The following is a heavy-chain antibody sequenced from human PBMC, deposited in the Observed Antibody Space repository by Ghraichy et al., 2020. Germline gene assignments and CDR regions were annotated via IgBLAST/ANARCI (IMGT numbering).Heavy chain of an antibody. CDR2: ISSSTTYI. CDR1: GFTFTTYT. CDR3: ARDLHGDYSFDY. V-gene: IGHV3-21*01. D-gene: IGHD4-17*01. Sequence: GGSLRLSCAASGFTFTTYTMNWVRQAPGKGLEWVSSISSSTTYIYYADSVKGRFTISRDNAKNSLYLQMNSLRAEDTAVYYCARDLHGDYSFDYWGQGTLVTVAS. J-gene: IGHJ4*02.